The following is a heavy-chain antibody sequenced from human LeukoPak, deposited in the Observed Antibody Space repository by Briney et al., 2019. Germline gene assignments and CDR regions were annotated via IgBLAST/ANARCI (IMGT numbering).Heavy chain of an antibody. Sequence: GGSLKLSCAASGFSFSSHSMIWVRQAPGKGLEWVSFISSSSSNIYNADSVKGRFTISRDNVKYSLFLQMNSLRAEDTAVYYCARVFHCGNSQYFDYWGQGTLVTVSS. CDR3: ARVFHCGNSQYFDY. CDR1: GFSFSSHS. V-gene: IGHV3-21*01. J-gene: IGHJ4*02. D-gene: IGHD4-23*01. CDR2: ISSSSSNI.